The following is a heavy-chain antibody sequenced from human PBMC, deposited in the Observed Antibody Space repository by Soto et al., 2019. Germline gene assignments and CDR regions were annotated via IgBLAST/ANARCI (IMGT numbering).Heavy chain of an antibody. Sequence: PSETLSLTCTVSGGSISSGGYYWSWIRQHPGKGLEWIGYIYYSGSTYYNPSLKSRISLSLDTSQNQFSLKLLSVTAADTAIYYCARSGVTGIVIPSHWFDPWGQGTLVTVSS. CDR2: IYYSGST. CDR3: ARSGVTGIVIPSHWFDP. D-gene: IGHD2-21*02. CDR1: GGSISSGGYY. V-gene: IGHV4-31*03. J-gene: IGHJ5*02.